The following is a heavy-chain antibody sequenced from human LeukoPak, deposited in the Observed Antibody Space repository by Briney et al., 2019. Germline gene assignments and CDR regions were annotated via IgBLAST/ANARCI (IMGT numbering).Heavy chain of an antibody. CDR3: ARLLRDSSGYPDRFDY. J-gene: IGHJ4*02. D-gene: IGHD3-22*01. CDR1: GGSISSSSYY. Sequence: SETLSLTCTVSGGSISSSSYYWGWIRQPPGKGLEWIGSIYYSGSTYYNPSLKSRVTISVDTSKNQFSLKLSSVTAEDTAVYYCARLLRDSSGYPDRFDYWGQGTLVTVSS. V-gene: IGHV4-39*01. CDR2: IYYSGST.